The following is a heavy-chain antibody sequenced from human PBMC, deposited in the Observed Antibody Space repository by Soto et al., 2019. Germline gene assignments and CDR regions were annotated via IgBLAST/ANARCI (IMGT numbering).Heavy chain of an antibody. CDR3: AVPGDGGFDY. CDR1: GASIGTNNW. Sequence: SETLSLTCAVSGASIGTNNWWGWVRQPPGKGLEWIGEVYHSGTTNCNPSLKSRVTISIDNSKNQFSLRLTSMTAADTAVYYCAVPGDGGFDYWGQGTLVTVSS. J-gene: IGHJ4*02. V-gene: IGHV4-4*02. CDR2: VYHSGTT.